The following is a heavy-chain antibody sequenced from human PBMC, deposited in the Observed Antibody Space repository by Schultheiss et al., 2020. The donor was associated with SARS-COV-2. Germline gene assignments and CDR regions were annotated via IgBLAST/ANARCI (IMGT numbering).Heavy chain of an antibody. D-gene: IGHD5-18*01. Sequence: SETLSLTCTVSGGSISISSYYWGWIRQPPGKGLEWIGSIYYSGSTYYNPSLKSRVTISVDTSKNQFSLKLSSVTAADTAVYYCARCNTAMATSYWGQGTLVTVAS. J-gene: IGHJ4*02. V-gene: IGHV4-39*01. CDR1: GGSISISSYY. CDR2: IYYSGST. CDR3: ARCNTAMATSY.